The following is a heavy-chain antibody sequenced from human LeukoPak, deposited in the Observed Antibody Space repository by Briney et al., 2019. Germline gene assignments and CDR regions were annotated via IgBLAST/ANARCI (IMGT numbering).Heavy chain of an antibody. CDR1: GYTFTGYY. D-gene: IGHD2-2*02. V-gene: IGHV1-2*02. Sequence: ASVKVSCKASGYTFTGYYMHWVRQAPGQGLEWMGWINPNSGGTNYAQKFQDRVTMTRDTSISTAYMELSRLRSDDTAVYYCARDVTDIVVVPAAIVEYRYYFDYWGQGTLVTVSS. CDR3: ARDVTDIVVVPAAIVEYRYYFDY. CDR2: INPNSGGT. J-gene: IGHJ4*02.